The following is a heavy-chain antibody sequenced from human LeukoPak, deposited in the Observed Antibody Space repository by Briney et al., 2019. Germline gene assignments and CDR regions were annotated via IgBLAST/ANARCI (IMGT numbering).Heavy chain of an antibody. CDR1: GLSFSSYG. J-gene: IGHJ4*02. V-gene: IGHV3-21*01. CDR2: ISSSSRYI. CDR3: ARKYFGSGYYFDY. Sequence: GRSLRLSCAPSGLSFSSYGMHWVRQAPREGLGWVSSISSSSRYIYYADSVKGRFTMSRDNAKNSLYLQMNSLRAEDTAVYYCARKYFGSGYYFDYWGQGPLVTVSS. D-gene: IGHD3-9*01.